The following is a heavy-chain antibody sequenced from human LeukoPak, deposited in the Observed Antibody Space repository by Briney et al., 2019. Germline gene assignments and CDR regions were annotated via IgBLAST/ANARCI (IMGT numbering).Heavy chain of an antibody. V-gene: IGHV3-30*18. J-gene: IGHJ4*02. CDR3: AKVQVGYYDSSGPMDY. Sequence: PGGSLRLSCAASGFTFSSYGMQWVRQAPGKGVEWVAVISYDGSNKYYADSVKGRFTISRDNSKNTLYLQMNSLRAEDTAVYYCAKVQVGYYDSSGPMDYWGQGTLVTVSS. CDR1: GFTFSSYG. D-gene: IGHD3-22*01. CDR2: ISYDGSNK.